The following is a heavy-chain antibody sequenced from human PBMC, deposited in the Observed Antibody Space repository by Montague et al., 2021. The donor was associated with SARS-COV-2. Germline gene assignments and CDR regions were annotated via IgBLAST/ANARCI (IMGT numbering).Heavy chain of an antibody. CDR2: INDSGST. Sequence: SETLSLTCAVYGGSFSGYYWSWIRQRPGKGLEWIGEINDSGSTYYNPSLKSRVTISVDTSKNKFSLKLSSVTAADTAVYYCARGRAARSFTIVREVIPAIRYSYYMDVWGKGTTVTVSS. D-gene: IGHD3-3*01. CDR1: GGSFSGYY. CDR3: ARGRAARSFTIVREVIPAIRYSYYMDV. J-gene: IGHJ6*03. V-gene: IGHV4-34*01.